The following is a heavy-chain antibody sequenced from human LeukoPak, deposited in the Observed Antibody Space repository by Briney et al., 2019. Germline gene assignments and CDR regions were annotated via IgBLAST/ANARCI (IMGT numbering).Heavy chain of an antibody. J-gene: IGHJ5*02. D-gene: IGHD3-10*01. V-gene: IGHV4-39*07. CDR2: IYYSGYT. CDR1: GSSISSSTYY. CDR3: ARDLRSHYGSGSYYGNWFDP. Sequence: SETLSLTCTVSGSSISSSTYYWGWIRQPPGKGLEWIVSIYYSGYTYYSPSLKSRITISVNTAKNQFSLKLSSVTAADTAVYYCARDLRSHYGSGSYYGNWFDPWGQGTLVTVSS.